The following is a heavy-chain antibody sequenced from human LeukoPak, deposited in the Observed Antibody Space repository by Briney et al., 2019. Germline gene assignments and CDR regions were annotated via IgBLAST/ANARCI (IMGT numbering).Heavy chain of an antibody. CDR1: GYTFTSYG. J-gene: IGHJ5*02. Sequence: ASVKVSCKASGYTFTSYGISWVRQAPGQGLEWMGWISAYNGNTNYAQKLQGRVTMTTDTSTSTAYMELRSLRSDDTAVYYCARGVGLYYDSSGYSGTNWFDPWGQGTLVTVSS. D-gene: IGHD3-22*01. V-gene: IGHV1-18*01. CDR2: ISAYNGNT. CDR3: ARGVGLYYDSSGYSGTNWFDP.